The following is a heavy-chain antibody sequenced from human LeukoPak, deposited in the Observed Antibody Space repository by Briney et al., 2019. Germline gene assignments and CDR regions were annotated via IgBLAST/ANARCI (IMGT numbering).Heavy chain of an antibody. CDR2: ISSSGTPI. J-gene: IGHJ4*02. Sequence: GGSLRLPCAASGFTFSSYEMNLVRQAPGKGLEWVSYISSSGTPIHYADSVKGRFTISRDNAKNSVFLQMNSLRAEDTAVYYCAREKTACGGDCYDSWGQGTLVTVSS. D-gene: IGHD2-21*01. CDR3: AREKTACGGDCYDS. CDR1: GFTFSSYE. V-gene: IGHV3-48*03.